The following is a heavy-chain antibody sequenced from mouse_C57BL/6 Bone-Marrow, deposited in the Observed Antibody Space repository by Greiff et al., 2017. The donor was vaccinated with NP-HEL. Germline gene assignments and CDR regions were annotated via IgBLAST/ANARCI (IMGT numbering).Heavy chain of an antibody. Sequence: QVQLQQPGAELVMPGASVKLSCKASGYTFTSYWMHWVKQRPGQGLEWIGEIDPSDSYTNYNQKFKGKSTLTVDKSSSTAYMQLSSLTSEDSADYYCARELIYYDYDDYAMDYWGQGTSVTVSS. CDR2: IDPSDSYT. CDR3: ARELIYYDYDDYAMDY. CDR1: GYTFTSYW. J-gene: IGHJ4*01. D-gene: IGHD2-4*01. V-gene: IGHV1-69*01.